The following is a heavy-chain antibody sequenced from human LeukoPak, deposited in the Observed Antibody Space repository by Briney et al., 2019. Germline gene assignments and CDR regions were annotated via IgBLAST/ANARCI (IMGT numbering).Heavy chain of an antibody. Sequence: PGGSLRLSCAASGFTFSRYALTWVRQAPGKGLEWVSAISGSGGSTYYADSVKGRFTISRDNSKNTLYLQMNSLRAEDTAVYYCAKSRAVVTATGAFDIWGQGTMVTVSS. CDR2: ISGSGGST. CDR1: GFTFSRYA. V-gene: IGHV3-23*01. J-gene: IGHJ3*02. D-gene: IGHD2-21*02. CDR3: AKSRAVVTATGAFDI.